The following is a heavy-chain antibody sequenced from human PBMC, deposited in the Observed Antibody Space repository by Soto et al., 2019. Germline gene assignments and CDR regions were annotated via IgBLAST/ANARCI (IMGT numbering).Heavy chain of an antibody. CDR2: ISATGTYI. CDR1: GFRFSHYV. V-gene: IGHV3-21*01. J-gene: IGHJ4*02. Sequence: GESLSLSCGVSGFRFSHYVMQWVRQAPGKGMEWVSSISATGTYIFYADSVKGRFTISRDNAQNSVHLQMNSLRAEDTAVYYVPRDWGAHASYSVYSGRRMLVT. CDR3: PRDWGAHASYSVY. D-gene: IGHD3-16*01.